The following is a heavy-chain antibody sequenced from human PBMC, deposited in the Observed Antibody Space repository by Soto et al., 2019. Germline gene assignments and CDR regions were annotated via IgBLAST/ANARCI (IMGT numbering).Heavy chain of an antibody. V-gene: IGHV4-34*01. D-gene: IGHD2-15*01. CDR3: AREKGYCSGGSCSARFCDY. CDR1: GGSFSGYY. J-gene: IGHJ4*02. CDR2: INHSGST. Sequence: SETLSLTCAVYGGSFSGYYWSWIRQPPGKGLEWIGEINHSGSTNYNPSLKSRVTISVDTSKNQFSLKLSSVTAADTAVYYCAREKGYCSGGSCSARFCDYWGQGTLVTVSS.